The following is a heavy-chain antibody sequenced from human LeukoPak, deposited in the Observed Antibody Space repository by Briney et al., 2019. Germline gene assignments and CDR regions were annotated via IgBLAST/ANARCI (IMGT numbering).Heavy chain of an antibody. J-gene: IGHJ5*02. Sequence: ASVKVSCKVSGYTLTELSMHWVRQAPGKGLEWMGGFDPEDGETIYAQKFQGRVTMTRDTSISTAYMELSRLRSDDTAVYYCARDNSVGDIAWWFDPWGQGTLVTVSS. CDR2: FDPEDGET. V-gene: IGHV1-24*01. CDR3: ARDNSVGDIAWWFDP. D-gene: IGHD3-16*02. CDR1: GYTLTELS.